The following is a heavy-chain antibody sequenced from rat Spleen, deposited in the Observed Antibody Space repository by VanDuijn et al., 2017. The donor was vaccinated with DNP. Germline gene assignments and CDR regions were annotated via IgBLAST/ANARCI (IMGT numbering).Heavy chain of an antibody. Sequence: EVQLVESGGGLVQPGRSLKLSCAASGFTFSNFGMAWVRQAPTKGLEWVASISTGGDTSYYRDSVKGRFTISRDNAKSTLYLQMNSLRSEDTATYYCTRERGGFDYWGQGVMVTVSS. J-gene: IGHJ2*01. CDR2: ISTGGDTS. D-gene: IGHD4-1*01. V-gene: IGHV5-27*01. CDR1: GFTFSNFG. CDR3: TRERGGFDY.